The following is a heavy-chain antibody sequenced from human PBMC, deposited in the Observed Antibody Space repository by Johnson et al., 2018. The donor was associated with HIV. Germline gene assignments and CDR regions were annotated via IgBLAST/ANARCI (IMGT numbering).Heavy chain of an antibody. Sequence: VQLLESGGGVVQPGRSLRLSCAASGFTFSSYGMHWVRQAPGKGLEWVAVIWYDGSNKYYADSVQGRFTISRDNSKNTLYLQMNSLRAEDTAVYYCAKTWDDYDDAFDIWGQGTMVTVSS. J-gene: IGHJ3*02. V-gene: IGHV3-33*06. CDR1: GFTFSSYG. D-gene: IGHD4/OR15-4a*01. CDR3: AKTWDDYDDAFDI. CDR2: IWYDGSNK.